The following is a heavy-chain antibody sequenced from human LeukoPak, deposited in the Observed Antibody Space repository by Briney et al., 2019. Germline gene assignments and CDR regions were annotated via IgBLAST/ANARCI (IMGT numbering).Heavy chain of an antibody. CDR3: ARGEVVSGDLDY. D-gene: IGHD7-27*01. CDR2: IYHSGST. CDR1: GGSISSGGYH. Sequence: PSETLSLTCTVSGGSISSGGYHWSWIRQPPGKGLEWIGYIYHSGSTYYNPSLKSRVTISVDRSKNQFSLKLSSVTAADTAVYYCARGEVVSGDLDYWGQGTLVTVSS. V-gene: IGHV4-30-2*01. J-gene: IGHJ4*02.